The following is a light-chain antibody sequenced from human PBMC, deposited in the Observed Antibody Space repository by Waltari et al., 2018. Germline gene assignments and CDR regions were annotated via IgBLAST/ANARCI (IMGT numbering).Light chain of an antibody. CDR1: QASNNT. V-gene: IGKV1-13*02. J-gene: IGKJ1*01. CDR2: NAS. Sequence: IQMTHFSSSLSASVVDRLASACQASQASNNTLAWYQQKSGKDPKLLISNASTLQSGVPSRFSGSGSGTDFNLTITSLQPEDFATYYCQHGYGIPWTFGQGTKVEI. CDR3: QHGYGIPWT.